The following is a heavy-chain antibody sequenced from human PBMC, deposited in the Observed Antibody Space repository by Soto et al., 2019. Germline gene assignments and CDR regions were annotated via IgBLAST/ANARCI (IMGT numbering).Heavy chain of an antibody. CDR3: ARHGRDEAQSPTYWFDP. Sequence: SQTLSLTCTVSSGSISGYYWSWVRQPPGKGLEYIGYIYYPGSTDYNPSLKSRVTISVDTSKNQFSLNLSSVTAADTAVYYCARHGRDEAQSPTYWFDPCGQGALVTLSS. CDR2: IYYPGST. CDR1: SGSISGYY. J-gene: IGHJ5*02. V-gene: IGHV4-59*08.